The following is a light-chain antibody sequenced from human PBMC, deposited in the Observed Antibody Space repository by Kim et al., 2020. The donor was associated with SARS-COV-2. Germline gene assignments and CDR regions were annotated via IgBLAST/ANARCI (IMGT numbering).Light chain of an antibody. CDR2: DNN. CDR3: QSFDINLGAI. V-gene: IGLV1-40*01. Sequence: GESGTIACTGSASNIGAGYDVHWYQLLPGTAPKLVMYDNNYRPSGVPDRFSGSKSGSSASLAITGLQTDDEADYYCQSFDINLGAIFGSGTKVTVL. J-gene: IGLJ1*01. CDR1: ASNIGAGYD.